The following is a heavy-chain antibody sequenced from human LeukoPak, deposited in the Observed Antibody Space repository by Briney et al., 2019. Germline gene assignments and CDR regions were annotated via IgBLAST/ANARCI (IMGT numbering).Heavy chain of an antibody. CDR3: ARDNIRYCSSTSCLPGDY. V-gene: IGHV1-18*01. CDR1: GYTFTSYG. CDR2: ISAYNGNT. J-gene: IGHJ4*02. Sequence: ASVKVSCKASGYTFTSYGISWVRQAPGQGLEWMGWISAYNGNTNYAQKLQGRVTMTTDTSTSTAYMELRSLRSDDTAVYYCARDNIRYCSSTSCLPGDYWGQGTLVTVSS. D-gene: IGHD2-2*01.